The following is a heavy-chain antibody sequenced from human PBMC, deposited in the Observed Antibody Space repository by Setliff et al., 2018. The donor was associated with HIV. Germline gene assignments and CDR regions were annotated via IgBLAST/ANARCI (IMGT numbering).Heavy chain of an antibody. V-gene: IGHV3-9*01. Sequence: PGGSLRLSCAASGFSFDDYAMHWVRQAPGKGLEWVSGISWNRGNIGYADSVKGRFTISRDNAKNSLYLRMNSLRAEDTALYYCAKGQGGDYMDVWGKGTTVTVSS. CDR3: AKGQGGDYMDV. D-gene: IGHD4-17*01. CDR2: ISWNRGNI. CDR1: GFSFDDYA. J-gene: IGHJ6*03.